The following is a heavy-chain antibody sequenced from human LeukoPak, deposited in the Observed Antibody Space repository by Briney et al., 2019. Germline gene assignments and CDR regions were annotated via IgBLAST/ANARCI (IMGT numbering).Heavy chain of an antibody. CDR3: ARATGGAYDY. Sequence: SETLSLTCTVSGGSISSGSYYWGWIRQPPGKGLEWIGSIYYSGSTYYNPSLKSRVTISVDTSKNQFSLKLSSVTAADTAVYYCARATGGAYDYWGQGTLVTVSS. CDR1: GGSISSGSYY. D-gene: IGHD3-16*01. V-gene: IGHV4-39*07. J-gene: IGHJ4*02. CDR2: IYYSGST.